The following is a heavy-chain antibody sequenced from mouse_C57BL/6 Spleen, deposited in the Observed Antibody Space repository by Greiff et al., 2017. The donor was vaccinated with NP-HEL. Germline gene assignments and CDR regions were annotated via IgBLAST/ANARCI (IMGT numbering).Heavy chain of an antibody. Sequence: VQVVESGPGLVAPSQSLSITCTVSGFSLTSYAISWVRQPPGKGLEWLGGIWTGGGTNYNSAPKSRLSISKDNSKSQVFLKMNSLQTDDTARYYCATHYDYDDYAMDYWGQGTSVTVSS. CDR1: GFSLTSYA. J-gene: IGHJ4*01. D-gene: IGHD2-4*01. CDR2: IWTGGGT. V-gene: IGHV2-9-1*01. CDR3: ATHYDYDDYAMDY.